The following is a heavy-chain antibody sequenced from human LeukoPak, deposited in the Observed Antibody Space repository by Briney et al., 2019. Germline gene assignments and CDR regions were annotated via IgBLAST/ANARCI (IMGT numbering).Heavy chain of an antibody. CDR2: IYYSGST. D-gene: IGHD1-1*01. CDR1: GGSISSYY. V-gene: IGHV4-59*08. CDR3: ASRRYNWNDASDAFDI. J-gene: IGHJ3*02. Sequence: PSETLSLTCTVSGGSISSYYWSWIRQPPGKGLEWIGYIYYSGSTNYNPSLKSRVTISVDTSKNQFSLKLSSVTAADTAVYYCASRRYNWNDASDAFDIWGQGTMVTVSS.